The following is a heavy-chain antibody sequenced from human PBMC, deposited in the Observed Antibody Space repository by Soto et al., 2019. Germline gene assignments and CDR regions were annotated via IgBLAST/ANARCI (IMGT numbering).Heavy chain of an antibody. CDR3: AGNWYYYDSSGDNWFDP. J-gene: IGHJ5*02. CDR2: IYHSGST. V-gene: IGHV4-4*02. D-gene: IGHD3-22*01. CDR1: GGSISSSNW. Sequence: SETLSLTCAVSGGSISSSNWWSWVRQPPGKGLEWIGEIYHSGSTNYNPSLKSRVTISVDKSKNQFSLKLSSVTAADTAVYYCAGNWYYYDSSGDNWFDPWGQGTLVTVSS.